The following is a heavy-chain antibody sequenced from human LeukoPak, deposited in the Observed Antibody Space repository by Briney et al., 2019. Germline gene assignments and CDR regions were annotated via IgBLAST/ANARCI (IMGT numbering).Heavy chain of an antibody. J-gene: IGHJ4*02. CDR3: ARDLGRIDY. CDR2: IKQDGSEK. V-gene: IGHV3-7*01. D-gene: IGHD1-26*01. Sequence: PGGSLRLSCVASGFTFSSYWLTWVRQAPGKGLEWVANIKQDGSEKYYVDSVKGRFIISRDNAKNSLYLQMNSLRAEDTAVYYCARDLGRIDYWGQGTLVTVSS. CDR1: GFTFSSYW.